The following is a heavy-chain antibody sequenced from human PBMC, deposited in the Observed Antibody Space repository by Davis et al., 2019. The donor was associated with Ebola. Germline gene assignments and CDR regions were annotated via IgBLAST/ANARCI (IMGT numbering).Heavy chain of an antibody. Sequence: GESLKISCAASGFTFGSYWMSWVRQAPGKGLEWVANIKQDGSEKYYVDSVKGRFTISRDNAKNTLYLQMNSLRAEDTAVYYCVRAKDYYDSNGAFDIWGQGTMVTVSS. D-gene: IGHD3-22*01. CDR1: GFTFGSYW. J-gene: IGHJ3*02. CDR2: IKQDGSEK. CDR3: VRAKDYYDSNGAFDI. V-gene: IGHV3-7*01.